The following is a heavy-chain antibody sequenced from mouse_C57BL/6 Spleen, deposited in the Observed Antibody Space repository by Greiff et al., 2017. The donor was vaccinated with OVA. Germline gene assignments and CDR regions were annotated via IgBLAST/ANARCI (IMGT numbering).Heavy chain of an antibody. J-gene: IGHJ4*01. Sequence: VQLQQPGAELVKPGASVKLSCKASGYTFTSYWMHWVKQRPGRGLEWIGRIDPNSGGTKYNEKFKSKATLTADKPSSTAYMQLSSLTSEDSAVDYCARSRKLLRYYYAMDYWGQGTSVTVSS. CDR1: GYTFTSYW. D-gene: IGHD1-1*01. CDR3: ARSRKLLRYYYAMDY. CDR2: IDPNSGGT. V-gene: IGHV1-72*01.